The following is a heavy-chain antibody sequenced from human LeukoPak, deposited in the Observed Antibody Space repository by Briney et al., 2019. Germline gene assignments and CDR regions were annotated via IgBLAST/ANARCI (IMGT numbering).Heavy chain of an antibody. Sequence: SETLSLTCTVSGGSISSGSYYWSWIRQPAGKGLEWIGRIYTSGSTNYNPSLKSRVIISVDTSKNQFSLKLSSVTAADTAVYYCARELDTAMVTYYFDYWGQGTLVTVSS. V-gene: IGHV4-61*02. CDR1: GGSISSGSYY. CDR3: ARELDTAMVTYYFDY. CDR2: IYTSGST. D-gene: IGHD5-18*01. J-gene: IGHJ4*02.